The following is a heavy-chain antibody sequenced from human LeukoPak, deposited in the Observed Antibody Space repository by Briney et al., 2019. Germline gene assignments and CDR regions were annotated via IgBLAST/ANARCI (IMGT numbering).Heavy chain of an antibody. Sequence: ASVKVSCKASGGTFRSYGFSWVRQAPGQGLEWMGWINPKSGGTNYAQKFQGRVTMTRDTSISTTYMELSRLRSGDTAVYYCARADDYYYMDVWGKGTTVTVSS. CDR2: INPKSGGT. CDR3: ARADDYYYMDV. V-gene: IGHV1-2*02. CDR1: GGTFRSYG. J-gene: IGHJ6*03.